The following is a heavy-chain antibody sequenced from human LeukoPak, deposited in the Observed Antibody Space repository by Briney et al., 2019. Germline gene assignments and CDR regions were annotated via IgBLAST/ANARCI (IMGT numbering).Heavy chain of an antibody. V-gene: IGHV3-30*18. CDR2: MSYDGSNK. Sequence: GGSLRLSCAASGFTFSSYGMHWVRQAPGKGLEWVAVMSYDGSNKYYADSVKGRFTISRDNSKNTLYLQMNSLRAEDTAVYYCVKGPRILTGYYSLDYWGQGTLVTVSS. CDR1: GFTFSSYG. D-gene: IGHD3-9*01. CDR3: VKGPRILTGYYSLDY. J-gene: IGHJ4*02.